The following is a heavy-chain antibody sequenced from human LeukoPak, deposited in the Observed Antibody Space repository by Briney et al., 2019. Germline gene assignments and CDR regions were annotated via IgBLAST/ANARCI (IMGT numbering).Heavy chain of an antibody. Sequence: ASVKVSCKASGYIFTDYYMHWVRQAPGQELGWMGRINPNSGGTNYAQKFQGRVTMTRDTSISTAYMELSRLRSDDTAVYYCARDLSLGLGYNSDFDYWGQGTLVTVSS. CDR1: GYIFTDYY. CDR2: INPNSGGT. V-gene: IGHV1-2*06. J-gene: IGHJ4*02. CDR3: ARDLSLGLGYNSDFDY. D-gene: IGHD5-24*01.